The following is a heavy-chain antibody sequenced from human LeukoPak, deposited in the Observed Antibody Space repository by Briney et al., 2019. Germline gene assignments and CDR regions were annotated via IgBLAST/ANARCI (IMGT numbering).Heavy chain of an antibody. CDR3: ARDKSVEDTACLFDP. CDR1: GYTFTSYY. V-gene: IGHV1-46*04. D-gene: IGHD4-23*01. CDR2: INPSGGST. J-gene: IGHJ5*02. Sequence: GASLKLSCKASGYTFTSYYMNWVRQAPGQGLEWMGIINPSGGSTNYAHNMKGRVTMTRDMSKSTDYMELSSLRAEDTAVYYCARDKSVEDTACLFDPWGQGTLVTVSS.